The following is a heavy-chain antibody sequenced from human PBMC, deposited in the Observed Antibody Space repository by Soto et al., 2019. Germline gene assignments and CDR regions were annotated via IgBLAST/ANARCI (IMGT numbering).Heavy chain of an antibody. CDR2: IDPSDSYT. CDR1: GYSFTSYW. V-gene: IGHV5-10-1*03. J-gene: IGHJ4*02. CDR3: ARHKVFGVVITDFDY. D-gene: IGHD3-3*01. Sequence: EVQLVQSGAEVKKPGESLRISCKGSGYSFTSYWISWVRQMPGKGLEWMGRIDPSDSYTNYSPSFQGHVTISADKSISTAYLQWSSLKASDTAMYYCARHKVFGVVITDFDYWGQGTLVTVSS.